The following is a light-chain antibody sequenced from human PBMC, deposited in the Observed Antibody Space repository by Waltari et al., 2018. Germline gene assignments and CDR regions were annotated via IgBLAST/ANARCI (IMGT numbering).Light chain of an antibody. CDR1: QDISRW. V-gene: IGKV1-12*01. Sequence: DIQITQSPSSLSASVGDRVTITCRASQDISRWLAWYQQKAGKAPKFLIYDASTLQSGVPSRFSGSGSGTDFTLTISSLQPEDFATYYCQQGNDFPLTFGGGTKVEI. CDR3: QQGNDFPLT. J-gene: IGKJ4*01. CDR2: DAS.